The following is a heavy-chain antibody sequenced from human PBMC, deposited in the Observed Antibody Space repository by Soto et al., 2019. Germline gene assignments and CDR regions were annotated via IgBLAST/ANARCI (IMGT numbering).Heavy chain of an antibody. V-gene: IGHV4-39*01. CDR2: IYYSGST. J-gene: IGHJ4*02. D-gene: IGHD2-8*01. CDR1: GGSISSSSYY. Sequence: SETLSLTCTGSGGSISSSSYYWGWVRQPPGKGLEWIGSIYYSGSTYYNPSLKSRVTISVDTSKNQFSLKLSSVTAADTAVYYCARLGGYCTNGVCYVDYWGQGTLVTVSS. CDR3: ARLGGYCTNGVCYVDY.